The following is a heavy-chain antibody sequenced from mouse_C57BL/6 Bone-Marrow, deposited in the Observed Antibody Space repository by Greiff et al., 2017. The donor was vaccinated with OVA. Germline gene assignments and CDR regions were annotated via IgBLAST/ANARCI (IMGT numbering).Heavy chain of an antibody. D-gene: IGHD2-3*01. V-gene: IGHV1-81*01. CDR3: ARGGVYDGYFAY. J-gene: IGHJ3*01. CDR1: GYTFTSYG. CDR2: IYPRSGNT. Sequence: VQLQQSGAELARPGASVKLSCKASGYTFTSYGISWVKQRTGQGLEWIGEIYPRSGNTYYNEKFKGKATLTADKSSSTAYMELRSLTSEDSAVXFCARGGVYDGYFAYWGQGTLVTVSA.